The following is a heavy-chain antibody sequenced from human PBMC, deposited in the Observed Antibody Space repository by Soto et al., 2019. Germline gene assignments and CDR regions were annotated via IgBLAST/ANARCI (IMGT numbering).Heavy chain of an antibody. CDR2: INPNGGVT. CDR1: GDSFNDYY. V-gene: IGHV1-2*02. D-gene: IGHD5-12*01. CDR3: ARESGGATATLDYYYFYRDV. J-gene: IGHJ6*03. Sequence: VQLVQSGAEVKKPGASVKVSCKTSGDSFNDYYIHWVRQAPGQGLEWMGWINPNGGVTKYAQKFQGRVTVTRDTSIRTVYMELSSLRSDDTAVYYCARESGGATATLDYYYFYRDVWGKGTTVTVSS.